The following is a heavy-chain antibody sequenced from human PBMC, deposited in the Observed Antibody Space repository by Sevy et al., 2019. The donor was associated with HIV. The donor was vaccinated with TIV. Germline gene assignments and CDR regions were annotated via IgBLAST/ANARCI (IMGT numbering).Heavy chain of an antibody. J-gene: IGHJ4*02. CDR1: GFTFTTYW. CDR2: IKQDGSGK. CDR3: ERGLYNALD. D-gene: IGHD3-16*01. V-gene: IGHV3-7*04. Sequence: GGSLRLSCAASGFTFTTYWMTWVRQAPGKGLEWVANIKQDGSGKYFVDSVKGRFTISRDNAKNSVYLQMNSRRVEDTAVYYCERGLYNALDWGQGTLVTVSS.